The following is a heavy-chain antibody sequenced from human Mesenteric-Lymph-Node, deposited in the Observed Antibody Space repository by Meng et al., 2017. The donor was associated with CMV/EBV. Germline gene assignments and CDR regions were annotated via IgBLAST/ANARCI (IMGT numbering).Heavy chain of an antibody. J-gene: IGHJ3*02. V-gene: IGHV1-8*03. CDR3: ARQGRGYGNDAFDI. CDR2: MNPNSGNT. CDR1: GYTFTSYD. D-gene: IGHD3-10*01. Sequence: ASVKVSCKASGYTFTSYDINWVRQATGQGLEWMGWMNPNSGNTGYAQKFQGRVTITRNTSISTAYMELSSPRSEDTAVYYCARQGRGYGNDAFDIWGQGTMVTVSS.